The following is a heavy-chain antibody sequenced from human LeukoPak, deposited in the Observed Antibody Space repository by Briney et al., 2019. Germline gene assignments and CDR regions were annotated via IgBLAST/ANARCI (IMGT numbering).Heavy chain of an antibody. Sequence: PSETLSLTCTVSGGSISSSSYYWGWIRQPPGKGLEWIGSIYYSGSTYYNPSLKSQVTISVDTSKNQFSLKLSSVTAADTAVYYCARSHSDFSGDYLDYWGQGTLVTVSS. J-gene: IGHJ4*02. CDR3: ARSHSDFSGDYLDY. V-gene: IGHV4-39*07. CDR1: GGSISSSSYY. CDR2: IYYSGST. D-gene: IGHD2-15*01.